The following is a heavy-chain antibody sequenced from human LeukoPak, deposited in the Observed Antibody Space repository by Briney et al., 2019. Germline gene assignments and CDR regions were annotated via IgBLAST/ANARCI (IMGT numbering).Heavy chain of an antibody. CDR1: GYSFTSYW. CDR2: IDPSDSYT. CDR3: ARRGHSYSSGWDDRPRLFQNYYYYYGMDV. V-gene: IGHV5-10-1*01. Sequence: GESLKISCKGSGYSFTSYWIGWVRQMPGKGLEWMGRIDPSDSYTNYSPSFQGHVTISADKSISTAYLQWSSLKASDTAMYYCARRGHSYSSGWDDRPRLFQNYYYYYGMDVWGQGTTVTVSS. D-gene: IGHD6-19*01. J-gene: IGHJ6*02.